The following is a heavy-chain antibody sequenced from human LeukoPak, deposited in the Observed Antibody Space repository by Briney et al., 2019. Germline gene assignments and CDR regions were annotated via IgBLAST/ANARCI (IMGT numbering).Heavy chain of an antibody. J-gene: IGHJ5*02. D-gene: IGHD3-9*01. Sequence: PGGSLRLSCAASGFTFSSYSMNWVRQAPGKGLEWVSYISSSSSTIYYADSVKGRFTISRDNAKNTLYLQMNSLRAEDTAVYYCVRDHYDILTGPRGGHWFDPWGQGTLVTVSS. CDR1: GFTFSSYS. CDR2: ISSSSSTI. V-gene: IGHV3-48*04. CDR3: VRDHYDILTGPRGGHWFDP.